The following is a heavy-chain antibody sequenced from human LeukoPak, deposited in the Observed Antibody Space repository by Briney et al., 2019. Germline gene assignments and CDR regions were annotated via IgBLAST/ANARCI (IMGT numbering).Heavy chain of an antibody. CDR3: AREANCSSTSCPLDY. J-gene: IGHJ4*02. V-gene: IGHV1-2*02. D-gene: IGHD2-2*01. CDR2: INPNSGGT. CDR1: GYTFTGYY. Sequence: ASVKVSCKASGYTFTGYYMHWVRQAPGQGLEWMGWINPNSGGTNYAQKFQGRVTMTRDTSISTAYMELSRLGSDNTAVYYCAREANCSSTSCPLDYWGQGTLVTVSS.